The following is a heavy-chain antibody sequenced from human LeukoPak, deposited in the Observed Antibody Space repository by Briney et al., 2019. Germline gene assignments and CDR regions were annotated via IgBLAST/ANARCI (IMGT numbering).Heavy chain of an antibody. CDR1: RGSISGYY. V-gene: IGHV4-59*08. Sequence: SETLSLTCTVSRGSISGYYWSWIRQPPGKGLEWIGYIYYSGSTNYNPSLKSRVTISIDTSKNQFSLKLSSVTAADTAVYYCARRWASWPNCDYGGQGTLVTVSS. J-gene: IGHJ4*02. CDR3: ARRWASWPNCDY. CDR2: IYYSGST. D-gene: IGHD2-2*01.